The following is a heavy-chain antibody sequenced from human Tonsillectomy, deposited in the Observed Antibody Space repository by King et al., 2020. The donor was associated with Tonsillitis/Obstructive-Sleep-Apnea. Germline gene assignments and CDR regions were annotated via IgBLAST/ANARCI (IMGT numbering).Heavy chain of an antibody. CDR1: GFTFSSYA. Sequence: VQMVESGGGLVQPGGSPRLSCAASGFTFSSYAMSWVRQAPGKGLEWVSVISGSGGSTYYADSVKGRLTISRYTSKNTLYLQMNSLRAEDTAVYYCAKLLSGVISFGGVPFAYCGQGTLFTVSS. J-gene: IGHJ4*02. CDR2: ISGSGGST. D-gene: IGHD3-16*01. CDR3: AKLLSGVISFGGVPFAY. V-gene: IGHV3-23*04.